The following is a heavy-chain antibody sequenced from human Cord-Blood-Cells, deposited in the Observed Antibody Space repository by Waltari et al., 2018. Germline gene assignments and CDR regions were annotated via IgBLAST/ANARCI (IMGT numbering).Heavy chain of an antibody. Sequence: QVQLVASGGGVVQPGRSLRLSCAASGFTFRSYALHWVRQAPGKGLEGVAVISYDGSNKYYADAVKGRFPISRDNSKNTLYLQMNSLRAEDTAVYYCASLGGSYLGGDYWGQGTLVTVSS. CDR1: GFTFRSYA. CDR2: ISYDGSNK. V-gene: IGHV3-30-3*01. J-gene: IGHJ4*02. CDR3: ASLGGSYLGGDY. D-gene: IGHD1-26*01.